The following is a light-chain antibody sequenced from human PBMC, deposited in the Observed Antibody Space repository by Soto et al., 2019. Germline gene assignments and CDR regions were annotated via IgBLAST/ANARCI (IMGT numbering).Light chain of an antibody. CDR1: SSDVGSYNL. J-gene: IGLJ1*01. CDR3: CSYAGSSTYV. Sequence: QSALTQPASVSGSPGQSITISCTGTSSDVGSYNLVSWYQQHPGKAPKLMIYEVSKRPSGVSNRFSGSKSGNTASLTISGLQAEDEADYCCCSYAGSSTYVSGXGTKVTVL. V-gene: IGLV2-23*02. CDR2: EVS.